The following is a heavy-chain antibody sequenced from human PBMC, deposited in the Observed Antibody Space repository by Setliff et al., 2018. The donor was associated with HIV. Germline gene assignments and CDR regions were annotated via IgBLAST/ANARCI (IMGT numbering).Heavy chain of an antibody. Sequence: SVKVSCKASGGTFSSYAIHWVRQAPGQGLEWMGRIIPIFGTTNYAQKFQGRVTITADESTSTVYMELSSLRSEDTAVYYCARDLGSGDYPHWFDPWGQGTLVTVSS. CDR2: IIPIFGTT. CDR1: GGTFSSYA. CDR3: ARDLGSGDYPHWFDP. J-gene: IGHJ5*02. D-gene: IGHD4-17*01. V-gene: IGHV1-69*13.